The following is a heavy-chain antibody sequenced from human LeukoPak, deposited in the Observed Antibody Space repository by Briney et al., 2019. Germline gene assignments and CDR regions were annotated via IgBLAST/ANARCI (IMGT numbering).Heavy chain of an antibody. J-gene: IGHJ4*02. CDR2: IYYSGST. Sequence: SETLSLTCTVSGGSIISSTYYWDWIRQPPGKGLEWIGSIYYSGSTYYNPSLKSRVTLSVDTSKNQFSLRLSSVTAADTAVYYCASSGGSRAVWGQGTLVTVSS. V-gene: IGHV4-39*01. D-gene: IGHD3-16*01. CDR1: GGSIISSTYY. CDR3: ASSGGSRAV.